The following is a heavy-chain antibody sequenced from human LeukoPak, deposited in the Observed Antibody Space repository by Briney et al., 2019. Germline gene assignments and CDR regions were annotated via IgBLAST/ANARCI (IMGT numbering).Heavy chain of an antibody. CDR1: GFTFSSFA. J-gene: IGHJ4*02. CDR3: ATNQTAGGHRFDY. CDR2: ISGSGSST. V-gene: IGHV3-23*01. Sequence: PGGSLRLSCAASGFTFSSFAMSWVRQAPGKGLDWVSAISGSGSSTSYADSVKGRFTISRDNSKNTLYLQMNSLRAEATAVYYCATNQTAGGHRFDYWGQGTLVTVSS. D-gene: IGHD1-14*01.